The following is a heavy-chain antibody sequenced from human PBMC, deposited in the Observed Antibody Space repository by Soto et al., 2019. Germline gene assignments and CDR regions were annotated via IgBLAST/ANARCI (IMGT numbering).Heavy chain of an antibody. CDR3: ARELPSSYSSSWYVFDY. CDR1: GGTFSSYA. Sequence: SVKVSCNASGGTFSSYAISWVRQAPGQGLEWMGGIIPIFGTANYAQKFQGRVTITADESTSTAYMELSSLRSEDTAVYYCARELPSSYSSSWYVFDYWGQGTLVTVS. CDR2: IIPIFGTA. V-gene: IGHV1-69*13. J-gene: IGHJ4*02. D-gene: IGHD6-13*01.